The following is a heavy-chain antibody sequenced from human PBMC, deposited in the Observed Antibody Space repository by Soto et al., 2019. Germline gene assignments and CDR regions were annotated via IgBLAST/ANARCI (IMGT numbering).Heavy chain of an antibody. J-gene: IGHJ5*02. V-gene: IGHV3-53*01. CDR1: GFSVSSNY. CDR3: ARHRHPRGTVGATSPLAP. CDR2: HYSGGST. D-gene: IGHD1-26*01. Sequence: DVQLVESGGGLVQPGGSLRLSCAISGFSVSSNYLSWVRQAPGKGLEWVSVHYSGGSTYYADSVQGRFTISRDKSNNTLYLQMRRVRAEDTAVYFCARHRHPRGTVGATSPLAPWGQGTQVTVSS.